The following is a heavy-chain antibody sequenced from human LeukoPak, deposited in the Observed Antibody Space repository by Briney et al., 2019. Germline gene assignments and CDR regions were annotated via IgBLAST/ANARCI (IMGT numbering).Heavy chain of an antibody. CDR3: AKPIAVAGTGWFDP. CDR2: IKSKTDGGTT. V-gene: IGHV3-15*01. Sequence: PGGSLRLSCAASGFTFSNAWMSWVRQAPGKGLEWVGRIKSKTDGGTTDYAAPVKGRFTISRDDSKNTLYLQMNSLRAEDTAVYYCAKPIAVAGTGWFDPWGQGTLVTVSS. CDR1: GFTFSNAW. J-gene: IGHJ5*02. D-gene: IGHD6-19*01.